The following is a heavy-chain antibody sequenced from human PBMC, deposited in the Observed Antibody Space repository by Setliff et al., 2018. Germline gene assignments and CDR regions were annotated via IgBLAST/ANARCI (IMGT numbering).Heavy chain of an antibody. CDR2: IYTSGGT. CDR1: GDSMNDNH. D-gene: IGHD6-19*01. Sequence: PEETLSLTCNVSGDSMNDNHWTWIRQPPGKGLEWIGYIYTSGGTNYNPSLKSRVTISVDMSKNQFSLKLRSVIAADTAVYYCARGVSSVSWTPRYWGRGILVTVSS. J-gene: IGHJ4*02. V-gene: IGHV4-4*08. CDR3: ARGVSSVSWTPRY.